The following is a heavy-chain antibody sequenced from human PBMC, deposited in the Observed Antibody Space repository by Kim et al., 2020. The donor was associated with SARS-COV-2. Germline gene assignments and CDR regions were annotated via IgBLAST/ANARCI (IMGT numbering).Heavy chain of an antibody. J-gene: IGHJ3*02. D-gene: IGHD6-19*01. Sequence: GGSLRLSCVTSRFSLSDDYIDWVRQGPGKGLEWVGRSGNKASSHTTEYAASVKDRFTISRDDSKNSLYLQMNSLKTEDTAVYYCCRGYSGGPIYAFDIWGQGTGVTVSS. CDR2: SGNKASSHTT. V-gene: IGHV3-72*01. CDR3: CRGYSGGPIYAFDI. CDR1: RFSLSDDY.